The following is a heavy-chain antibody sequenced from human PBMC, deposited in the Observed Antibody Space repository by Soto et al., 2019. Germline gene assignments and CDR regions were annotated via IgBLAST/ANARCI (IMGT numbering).Heavy chain of an antibody. CDR3: VQGRYPTMGAPLDH. CDR1: GFTFDNCG. D-gene: IGHD1-1*01. J-gene: IGHJ4*02. Sequence: EVQLVESGGGLVQPGRSLRLSCAASGFTFDNCGMHWVRQAPGKGVEWVAGISWDSSTIGYADSVKGRFIISRDDAKNSLYLQMDSLRGEDTALYYCVQGRYPTMGAPLDHWGQGTEVIVSS. V-gene: IGHV3-9*01. CDR2: ISWDSSTI.